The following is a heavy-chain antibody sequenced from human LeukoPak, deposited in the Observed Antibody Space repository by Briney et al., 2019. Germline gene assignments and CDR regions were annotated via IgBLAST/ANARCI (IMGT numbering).Heavy chain of an antibody. CDR2: TYFRSDWFN. CDR1: GDSVSSSSAA. D-gene: IGHD6-13*01. CDR3: ARESGIATTGRWFDP. V-gene: IGHV6-1*01. J-gene: IGHJ5*02. Sequence: SQTLSLTFAISGDSVSSSSAAWNWIRQSPSRGLEWLGRTYFRSDWFNDYAVSVKSRITVNPDTSKNQFSLHLSSVTPEDTAVYYCARESGIATTGRWFDPWGQGTLVTVSS.